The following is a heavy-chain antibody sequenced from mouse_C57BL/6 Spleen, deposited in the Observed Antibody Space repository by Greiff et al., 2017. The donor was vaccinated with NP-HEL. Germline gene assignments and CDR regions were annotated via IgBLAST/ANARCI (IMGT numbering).Heavy chain of an antibody. CDR3: TTWPGTSYAMDY. V-gene: IGHV14-4*01. D-gene: IGHD4-1*01. Sequence: VQLQQSGAELVRPGASVKLSCTASGFNIKDDYMHWVKQRPEQGLEWIGWIDPENGDTEYASKFQGKATITADTSSNTAYLQLSSLTSEDTAVYYCTTWPGTSYAMDYWGQGTSVTVSS. J-gene: IGHJ4*01. CDR1: GFNIKDDY. CDR2: IDPENGDT.